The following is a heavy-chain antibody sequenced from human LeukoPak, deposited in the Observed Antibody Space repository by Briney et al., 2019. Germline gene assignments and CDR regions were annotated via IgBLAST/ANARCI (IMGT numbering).Heavy chain of an antibody. V-gene: IGHV1-46*01. CDR1: GYTFTTYY. CDR3: AKSLSERREFIPAPGTLNRLFDY. D-gene: IGHD6-13*01. Sequence: ASVKVSCKASGYTFTTYYMHWVRQAPGQGLEWMGIINPSGGSTTYAQKFQGRVTMTRDMSTSTVYMELSSLRSEDTAVYYCAKSLSERREFIPAPGTLNRLFDYWGQGTLVTVSS. J-gene: IGHJ4*02. CDR2: INPSGGST.